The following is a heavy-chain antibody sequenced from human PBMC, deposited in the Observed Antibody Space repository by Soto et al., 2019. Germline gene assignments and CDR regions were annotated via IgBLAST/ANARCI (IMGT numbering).Heavy chain of an antibody. Sequence: SETLSLTCTVSGGSVSNSNYYWGWIRQSPGKGLEWIGSVYYRGRSYSKSSVKSRVTISVDTSKNQFSLNLNSVTASDTAVYFCVSQRTSVLTQTYFDYWGPGALVTVSS. D-gene: IGHD2-8*01. CDR3: VSQRTSVLTQTYFDY. V-gene: IGHV4-39*01. CDR2: VYYRGRS. CDR1: GGSVSNSNYY. J-gene: IGHJ4*02.